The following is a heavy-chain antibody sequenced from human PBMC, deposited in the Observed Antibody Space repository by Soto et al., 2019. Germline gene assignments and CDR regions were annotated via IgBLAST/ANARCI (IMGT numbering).Heavy chain of an antibody. D-gene: IGHD3-22*01. CDR1: GYTFTSYY. CDR2: INPSGGST. Sequence: ASVKVSCKASGYTFTSYYMHWVRQAPGQGLEWMGIINPSGGSTSYAQKFQGRVTMTRDTSTSTAYMELSSLRSEDTAVYYCARDMATYYYDSSGYYPDAFDIWGQGTMVTVSS. V-gene: IGHV1-46*01. J-gene: IGHJ3*02. CDR3: ARDMATYYYDSSGYYPDAFDI.